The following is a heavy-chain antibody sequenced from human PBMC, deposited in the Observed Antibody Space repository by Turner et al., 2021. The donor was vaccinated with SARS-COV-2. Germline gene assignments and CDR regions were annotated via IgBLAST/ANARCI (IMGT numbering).Heavy chain of an antibody. CDR3: ARVYSSSSGRNAFDI. D-gene: IGHD6-6*01. Sequence: EVQLVESGGGLVQPGGSLRLSCAASGFTFSSYWMSWVRQAPGKGLEWVANIKQDGSEKYYVDSVKGRFTISRDNAKNSLYLQMNSLRAEDTAVYYCARVYSSSSGRNAFDIWGQGTMVTVSS. CDR1: GFTFSSYW. J-gene: IGHJ3*02. CDR2: IKQDGSEK. V-gene: IGHV3-7*01.